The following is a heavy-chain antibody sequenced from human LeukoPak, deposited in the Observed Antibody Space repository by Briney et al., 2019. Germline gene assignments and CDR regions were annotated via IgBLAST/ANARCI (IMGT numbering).Heavy chain of an antibody. CDR3: ARGRGIVVAAIQSYFDY. Sequence: GGSLRLSCAASGFTFSSYSMNWVRQAPGKGLEWVAVISYDGSNKYYADSVKGRFTISRDNSKNTLYLQMNSLRAEDTAVYYCARGRGIVVAAIQSYFDYWGQGTLVTVSS. CDR1: GFTFSSYS. D-gene: IGHD2-15*01. J-gene: IGHJ4*02. V-gene: IGHV3-30*03. CDR2: ISYDGSNK.